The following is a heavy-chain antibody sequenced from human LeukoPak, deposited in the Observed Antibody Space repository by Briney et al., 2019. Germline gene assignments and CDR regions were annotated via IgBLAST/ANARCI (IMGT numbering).Heavy chain of an antibody. D-gene: IGHD3-22*01. J-gene: IGHJ4*02. CDR1: GFTFSSYS. CDR3: ARDLYYDSRAYYFDY. Sequence: GGSLRLSCAASGFTFSSYSMNWVRQAPGKGLEWVSYISSSSSTIYYADSVKGRFTISRDNAKNSLYLQMNSLIAEDTAVYYCARDLYYDSRAYYFDYWGQGILVTVSS. V-gene: IGHV3-48*04. CDR2: ISSSSSTI.